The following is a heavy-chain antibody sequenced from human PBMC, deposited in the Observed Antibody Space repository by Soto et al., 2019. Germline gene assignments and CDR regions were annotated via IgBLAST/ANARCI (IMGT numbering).Heavy chain of an antibody. J-gene: IGHJ6*02. V-gene: IGHV1-58*01. CDR3: TTAEILGYCSGGSCPYYYYYYGMDV. D-gene: IGHD2-15*01. CDR1: GFTFTNSA. CDR2: IVVGSGNT. Sequence: SVKVSCKASGFTFTNSAVQWVRQARGQRLEWIGWIVVGSGNTNYAQKFQERVTITRDMSTSTAYMELSSLRSEDTAVYYCTTAEILGYCSGGSCPYYYYYYGMDVWGQGTTVTVSS.